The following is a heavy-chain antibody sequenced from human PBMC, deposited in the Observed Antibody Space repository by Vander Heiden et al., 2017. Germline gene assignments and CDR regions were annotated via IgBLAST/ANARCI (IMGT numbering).Heavy chain of an antibody. J-gene: IGHJ6*02. CDR2: IYYSGST. CDR3: ASLYSSSSGGYYYYGMDV. Sequence: QVQLQESGPGLVKPSETLSLTCTVSGGSISSYYWSWIRQPPGKGLEWIGYIYYSGSTNYNPSLKRRVTISVDTSKNQFSLKLSSVTAADTAVYYCASLYSSSSGGYYYYGMDVWGQGTTVTVSS. CDR1: GGSISSYY. D-gene: IGHD6-6*01. V-gene: IGHV4-59*01.